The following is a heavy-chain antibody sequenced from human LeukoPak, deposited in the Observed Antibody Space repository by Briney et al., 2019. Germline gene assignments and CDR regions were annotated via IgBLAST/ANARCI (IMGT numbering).Heavy chain of an antibody. J-gene: IGHJ4*02. CDR1: GFTFSSYA. Sequence: PGGSLRLSCAASGFTFSSYAMSWVRQAPGKGLEWVSAISGSGGSTYYAGSVKGRFTISRDNSKNTLYLQMNSLRAEDTAVYYCAKKIREIIVVAPAGFDYWGQGTLVTVSS. V-gene: IGHV3-23*01. CDR3: AKKIREIIVVAPAGFDY. D-gene: IGHD2-2*01. CDR2: ISGSGGST.